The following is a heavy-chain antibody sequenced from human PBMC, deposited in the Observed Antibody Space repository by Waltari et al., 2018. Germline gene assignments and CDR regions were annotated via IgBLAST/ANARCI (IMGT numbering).Heavy chain of an antibody. D-gene: IGHD3-3*01. V-gene: IGHV3-23*01. Sequence: EVKLLESEGGLVQPGGSLRLSCAVSGFTFSTFAMNWVRQAPGKGLSWVSRISGNGYSTSYADSVKGRFTISRDNSKNTLYLQMNSLRAEDTAVYYCARDRYNFWTTYGAPGSTEFDSWGQGTLVTVSS. J-gene: IGHJ4*02. CDR2: ISGNGYST. CDR3: ARDRYNFWTTYGAPGSTEFDS. CDR1: GFTFSTFA.